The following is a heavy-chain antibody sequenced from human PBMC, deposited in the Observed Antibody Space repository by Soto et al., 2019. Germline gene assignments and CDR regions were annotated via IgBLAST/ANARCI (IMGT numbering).Heavy chain of an antibody. CDR2: ISYDGSNK. V-gene: IGHV3-30-3*01. CDR3: AREGYYYDSSSASLDY. CDR1: GFTFSSYA. J-gene: IGHJ4*02. Sequence: QVQLVESGGGVVQPGRSLRLSCAASGFTFSSYAMHWVRQAPGKGLEWVAVISYDGSNKYYADSVKGRFTISRDNSKNTLYLQMNSRRAEDTAVYYCAREGYYYDSSSASLDYWGQGTLVTVSS. D-gene: IGHD3-22*01.